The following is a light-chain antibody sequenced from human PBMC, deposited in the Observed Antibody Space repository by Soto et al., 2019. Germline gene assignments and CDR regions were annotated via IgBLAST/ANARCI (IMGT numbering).Light chain of an antibody. Sequence: DIRMTQSPSSLSASVGDRVTTTCRASLTIGDSLSWFQQKVGKPPTLLIYGASALQSGVPARFSGSGSGTDFTLTINNMQREDFATYYCQQIYSLPRTFGQGTKVDIK. V-gene: IGKV1-39*01. J-gene: IGKJ1*01. CDR1: LTIGDS. CDR3: QQIYSLPRT. CDR2: GAS.